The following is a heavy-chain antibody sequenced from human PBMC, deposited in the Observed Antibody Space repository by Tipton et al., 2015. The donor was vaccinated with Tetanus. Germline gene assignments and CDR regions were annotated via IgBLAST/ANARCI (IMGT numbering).Heavy chain of an antibody. CDR3: ARDLRYSSSWNDS. D-gene: IGHD6-13*01. CDR1: GFTFSSFA. V-gene: IGHV3-23*01. CDR2: ISESGSVT. J-gene: IGHJ5*01. Sequence: SLRLSCAASGFTFSSFAMSWVRQAPGKGLEWVSAISESGSVTYYADSVKGRFTISRDNSESTLYLQMNSLRTEDTAVYYCARDLRYSSSWNDSWGQGTLVTVSS.